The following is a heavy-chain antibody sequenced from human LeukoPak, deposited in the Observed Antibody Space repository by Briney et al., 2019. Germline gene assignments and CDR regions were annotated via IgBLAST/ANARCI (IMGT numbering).Heavy chain of an antibody. V-gene: IGHV4-39*01. CDR2: IYYSGST. CDR1: GGSLSSSSSY. CDR3: ANSQAGWFDP. D-gene: IGHD6-25*01. J-gene: IGHJ5*02. Sequence: SETLSLTCTLSGGSLSSSSSYSGWIRHPPRDGLEWIGSIYYSGSTYYNPSLKSRVTISVDTSKNQFSLKLSSVTAADTAVYYCANSQAGWFDPWGQGTLVTVSS.